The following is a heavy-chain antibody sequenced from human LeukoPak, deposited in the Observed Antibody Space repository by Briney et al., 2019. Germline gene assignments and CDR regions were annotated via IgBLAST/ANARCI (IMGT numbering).Heavy chain of an antibody. Sequence: PSETLSLTCSVSGGSLSSYYWRWIRQPPGRGLEWIGYVYYSGNTDHNPSLKSRVTISVDTSQNQFSLHLSSVTAADTAAYYCARVYSSSWYWFDPWGQGTLVTVSS. V-gene: IGHV4-59*01. J-gene: IGHJ5*02. CDR2: VYYSGNT. CDR3: ARVYSSSWYWFDP. D-gene: IGHD6-13*01. CDR1: GGSLSSYY.